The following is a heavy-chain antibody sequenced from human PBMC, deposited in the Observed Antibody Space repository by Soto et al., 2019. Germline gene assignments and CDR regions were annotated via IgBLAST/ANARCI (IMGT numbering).Heavy chain of an antibody. CDR1: GFTFDDYA. J-gene: IGHJ4*02. CDR3: ARDTDGLHY. Sequence: GGSLRLSCAASGFTFDDYAMHWVRQAPGKGLVWVSRISTDGSVTDYADSVKGRFTVSRDNAKNTLYLQMNSLRAEDKAVYYCARDTDGLHYWGQGTLVTVS. CDR2: ISTDGSVT. V-gene: IGHV3-74*01.